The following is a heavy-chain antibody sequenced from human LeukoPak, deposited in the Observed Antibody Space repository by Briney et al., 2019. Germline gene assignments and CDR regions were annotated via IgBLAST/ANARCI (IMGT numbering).Heavy chain of an antibody. Sequence: SETLSLTCTVSGGSINSDYWSWIRQPPGKGLEWIGYFHYSGSTNYNPSLKSRVTISVDTSKNQFSLKLRSVTAADTAVYYCARNYDFWSGYSEGAFDIWGQGTMVTVSS. V-gene: IGHV4-59*01. CDR3: ARNYDFWSGYSEGAFDI. D-gene: IGHD3-3*01. CDR2: FHYSGST. J-gene: IGHJ3*02. CDR1: GGSINSDY.